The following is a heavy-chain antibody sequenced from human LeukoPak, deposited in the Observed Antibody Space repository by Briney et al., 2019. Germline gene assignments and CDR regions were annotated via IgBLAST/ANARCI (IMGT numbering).Heavy chain of an antibody. V-gene: IGHV4-30-2*01. CDR1: GGSISSDGYS. Sequence: TLSLTCTVSGGSISSDGYSWSWIRQPPGKGLEWIGYIYHSGSTYYNPSLKSRVIISVDRSKNQFSLKLSSVTAADTAVYYCARVSAVRGLDYWGQGTLVTVSS. CDR3: ARVSAVRGLDY. CDR2: IYHSGST. J-gene: IGHJ4*02. D-gene: IGHD3-10*02.